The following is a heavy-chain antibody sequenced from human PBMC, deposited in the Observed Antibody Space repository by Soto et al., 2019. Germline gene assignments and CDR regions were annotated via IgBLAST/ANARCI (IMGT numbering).Heavy chain of an antibody. CDR3: ARPGSIVVVPAAIPWFDP. CDR1: GGSFSGYY. J-gene: IGHJ5*02. CDR2: INHSGST. V-gene: IGHV4-34*01. Sequence: QVQQQQWGAGLLKPSETLSLTCAVYGGSFSGYYWSWIRQPPGKGLEWIGEINHSGSTNYNPSLKSRVTISVDTSKNQFSLKLSSVTAADTAVYYCARPGSIVVVPAAIPWFDPWGQGTLVTVSS. D-gene: IGHD2-2*01.